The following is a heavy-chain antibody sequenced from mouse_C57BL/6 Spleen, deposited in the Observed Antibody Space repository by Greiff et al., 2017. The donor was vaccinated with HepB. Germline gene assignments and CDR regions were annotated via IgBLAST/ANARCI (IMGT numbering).Heavy chain of an antibody. J-gene: IGHJ4*01. CDR2: IDPEDGET. V-gene: IGHV14-2*01. CDR3: ARSNYDYDGGYYYAMDY. D-gene: IGHD2-4*01. Sequence: VHVKQSGAELVKPGASVKLSCTASGFNIKDYYMHWVKQRTEQGLEWIGRIDPEDGETKYAPKFQGKATITADTSSNTAYLQLSSLTSEDTAVYYCARSNYDYDGGYYYAMDYWGQGTSVTVSS. CDR1: GFNIKDYY.